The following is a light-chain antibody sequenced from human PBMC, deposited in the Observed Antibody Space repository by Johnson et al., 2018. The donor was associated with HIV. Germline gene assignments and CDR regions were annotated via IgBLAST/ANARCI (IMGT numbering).Light chain of an antibody. CDR1: SSNIGNNY. V-gene: IGLV1-51*02. Sequence: QSVLTQPPSVSAAPGQKVIISCSGSSSNIGNNYVSWYRQLPGTAPKLLIYENTQRPSGIPDRFSGSKSGASATLVITGLQTGDEADYYCGTWDSSLSASYVFGAGTKVTVL. CDR3: GTWDSSLSASYV. CDR2: ENT. J-gene: IGLJ1*01.